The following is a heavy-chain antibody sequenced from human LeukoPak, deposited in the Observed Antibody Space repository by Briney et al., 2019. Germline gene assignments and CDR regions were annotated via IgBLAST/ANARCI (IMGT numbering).Heavy chain of an antibody. CDR2: ISSSSSTI. CDR1: GFTFSSNS. Sequence: GGSLRLSCAASGFTFSSNSMNWVRQAPGKGLEWVSYISSSSSTIYYADSVKGRFTISGDNAKNSLYLQMNSLRAEDTAVYYCAREGSIAAAAPYNWFDPWGQGTLLTVSS. J-gene: IGHJ5*02. V-gene: IGHV3-48*01. D-gene: IGHD6-13*01. CDR3: AREGSIAAAAPYNWFDP.